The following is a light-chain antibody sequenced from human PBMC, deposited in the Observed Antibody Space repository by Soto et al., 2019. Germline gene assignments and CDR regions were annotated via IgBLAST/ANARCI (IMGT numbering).Light chain of an antibody. CDR3: MQTIQPRT. CDR1: QSLLHADGKTY. CDR2: EVS. V-gene: IGKV2D-29*01. J-gene: IGKJ1*01. Sequence: DIVMTQTPLSLSVTPGQPASISCKSSQSLLHADGKTYLNWYLQKPGQPPQLLMYEVSNRFSGVPERFSGSGSGTDFTLEISRVEAEDVGVYYCMQTIQPRTFGQGTKVEIK.